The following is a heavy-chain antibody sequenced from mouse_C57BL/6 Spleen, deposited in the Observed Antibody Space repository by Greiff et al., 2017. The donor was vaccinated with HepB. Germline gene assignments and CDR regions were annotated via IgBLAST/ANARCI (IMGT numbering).Heavy chain of an antibody. D-gene: IGHD2-14*01. Sequence: QVQLQQPGTELVKPGASVKLSCKASGYTFTSYWMHWVKQRPGQGLEWIGNIKPSNGGTNYNEKFKRKATLTVYKSSSTAYMQLSSLTSEDSAVYYCARSIGLYAMDYWGQGTSVTVSS. J-gene: IGHJ4*01. CDR3: ARSIGLYAMDY. V-gene: IGHV1-53*01. CDR1: GYTFTSYW. CDR2: IKPSNGGT.